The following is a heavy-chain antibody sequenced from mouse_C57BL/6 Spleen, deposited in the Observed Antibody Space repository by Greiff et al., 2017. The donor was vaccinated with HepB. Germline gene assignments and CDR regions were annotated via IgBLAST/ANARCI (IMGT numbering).Heavy chain of an antibody. Sequence: VKLVESGAELVRPGSSVKLSCKASGYTFTSYWMHWVKQRPIQGLEWIGNIDPSDSETHYNQKFKDKATLTVDKSSSTAYMQLSSLTSEDSAVYYCARSNYGSSYFDYWGQGTTLTVSS. V-gene: IGHV1-52*01. CDR2: IDPSDSET. D-gene: IGHD1-1*01. J-gene: IGHJ2*01. CDR3: ARSNYGSSYFDY. CDR1: GYTFTSYW.